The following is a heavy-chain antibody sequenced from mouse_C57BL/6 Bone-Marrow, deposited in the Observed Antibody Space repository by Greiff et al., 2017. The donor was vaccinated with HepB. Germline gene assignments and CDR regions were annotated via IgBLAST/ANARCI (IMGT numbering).Heavy chain of an antibody. Sequence: VKLMESGPGLVAPSQSLSITCTVSGFSLTSYAISWVRQPPGKGLEWLGVIWTGGGTNYNSALKTSMSISKDNSKSQVFLKMNSLQTDDTARYYCARNSHDSLFDYWGQGTTLTVSS. V-gene: IGHV2-9-1*01. CDR1: GFSLTSYA. J-gene: IGHJ2*01. CDR3: ARNSHDSLFDY. CDR2: IWTGGGT. D-gene: IGHD2-13*01.